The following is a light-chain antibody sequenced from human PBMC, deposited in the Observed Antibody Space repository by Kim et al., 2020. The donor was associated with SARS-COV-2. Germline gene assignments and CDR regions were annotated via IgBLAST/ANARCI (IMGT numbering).Light chain of an antibody. CDR1: QYIGDY. J-gene: IGKJ3*01. CDR2: DTS. Sequence: PSSLSASVGDKVTITCQASQYIGDYLNWYQQKPGKAPELLIYDTSNLEGGVPSRFSATKSGTDFTFTISNLQAEDVATYYCQQRFAFGPGTKLEI. V-gene: IGKV1-33*01. CDR3: QQRFA.